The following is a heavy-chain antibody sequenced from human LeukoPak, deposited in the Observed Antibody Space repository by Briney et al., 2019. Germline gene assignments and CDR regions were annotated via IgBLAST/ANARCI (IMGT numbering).Heavy chain of an antibody. J-gene: IGHJ4*02. CDR1: AGTFSSYA. CDR3: AKEVRSSSWPLYYFDY. V-gene: IGHV1-69*13. Sequence: SVTVSCKASAGTFSSYAISWVRQAPGEGREWMGGIIPICNTTNYPQNFQGSITITATETTSPAYMELSSLRSEDTAVYYCAKEVRSSSWPLYYFDYWGQGTLVTVSS. D-gene: IGHD6-13*01. CDR2: IIPICNTT.